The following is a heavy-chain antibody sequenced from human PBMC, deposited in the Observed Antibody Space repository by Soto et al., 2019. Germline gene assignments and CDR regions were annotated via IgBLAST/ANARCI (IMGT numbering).Heavy chain of an antibody. Sequence: QVQLVQSGAEVKKPGASVKVSCKASGYTFTSYDINWVRQATGQGLEWMGWMNANSGNTGYAQKFQGRVTMTRNTSISTAYMELSSLRSEDTAVYYCARGDSSSWRYYYYYYMDVWGKGTTVTVSS. D-gene: IGHD6-13*01. CDR3: ARGDSSSWRYYYYYYMDV. V-gene: IGHV1-8*01. J-gene: IGHJ6*03. CDR2: MNANSGNT. CDR1: GYTFTSYD.